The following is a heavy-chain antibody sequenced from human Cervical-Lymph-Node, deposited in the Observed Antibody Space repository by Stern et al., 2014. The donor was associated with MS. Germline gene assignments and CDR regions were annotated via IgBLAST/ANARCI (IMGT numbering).Heavy chain of an antibody. V-gene: IGHV1-69*12. J-gene: IGHJ4*02. CDR3: ATSPRGRSGYYFPMGDY. Sequence: QDQLVQSGAEVKKPGSSVKVSCKASGVTLSSFGINWVRQAPGQGLEWLGGIMPISGPSNYPQKFQGRVTITADESTRTAYMEMSSLRSEDTAVYYCATSPRGRSGYYFPMGDYWGQGTLVTVSS. D-gene: IGHD3-3*01. CDR2: IMPISGPS. CDR1: GVTLSSFG.